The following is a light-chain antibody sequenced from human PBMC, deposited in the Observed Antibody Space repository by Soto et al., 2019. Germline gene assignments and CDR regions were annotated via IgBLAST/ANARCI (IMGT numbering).Light chain of an antibody. V-gene: IGKV1-39*01. CDR3: QQGYNTPVT. Sequence: DIHMTQSPSSLSPSVGDRVTLTCRASQSISRHLNWYQQKAGRAPRLIIYGASNLQTGVPSRFSARGSGTEFTLSISSLLPEDFATYFCQQGYNTPVTFGHGTR. CDR2: GAS. J-gene: IGKJ5*01. CDR1: QSISRH.